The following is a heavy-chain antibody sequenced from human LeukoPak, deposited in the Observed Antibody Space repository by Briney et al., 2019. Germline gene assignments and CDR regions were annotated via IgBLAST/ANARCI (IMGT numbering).Heavy chain of an antibody. Sequence: PGGSLRLSCAASRFIVSSNYMRWVRQAPGKGLEWVSAISGSGVSTYYADSVKGRFTISRDNSKNTLYLQIHSLRAEDTALYYCAKGKGSPSSSIDWWGQGTLVTVSS. CDR3: AKGKGSPSSSIDW. CDR1: RFIVSSNY. J-gene: IGHJ4*02. CDR2: ISGSGVST. D-gene: IGHD2-15*01. V-gene: IGHV3-23*01.